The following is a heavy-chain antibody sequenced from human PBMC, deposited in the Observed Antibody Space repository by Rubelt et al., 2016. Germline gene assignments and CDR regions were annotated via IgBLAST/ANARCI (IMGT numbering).Heavy chain of an antibody. Sequence: NWVRQAPGKGLEWVSVIYSGGSTYYADSVKGRFTISRDNSKNTLYLQMNSLRAEDTAVYYCASSSGWYWYFDLWGRGTLVTVSS. CDR3: ASSSGWYWYFDL. D-gene: IGHD6-19*01. V-gene: IGHV3-53*01. CDR2: IYSGGST. J-gene: IGHJ2*01.